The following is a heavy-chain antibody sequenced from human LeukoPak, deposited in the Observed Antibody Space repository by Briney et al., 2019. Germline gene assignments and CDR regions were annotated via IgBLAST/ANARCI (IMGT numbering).Heavy chain of an antibody. CDR3: ARRVARSSWEFDY. J-gene: IGHJ4*02. CDR2: INHSRST. Sequence: SETLSLTCALYGGSFSGYYWSWIRQPPGKGLEWIGEINHSRSTNYNPSLKSRVTISVDTSKNQFSLKLSSVTAADTAVYYCARRVARSSWEFDYWGQGTLVTVSS. D-gene: IGHD6-13*01. V-gene: IGHV4-34*01. CDR1: GGSFSGYY.